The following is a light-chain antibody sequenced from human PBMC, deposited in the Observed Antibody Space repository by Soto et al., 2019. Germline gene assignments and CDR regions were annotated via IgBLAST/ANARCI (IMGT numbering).Light chain of an antibody. Sequence: QSALTQPASVSGSPGQSITISCTGTSRDVGGYNYVSWYQQHPGKAPKVMIYEVSNRPSGVSSRFSGSKSGNTASLTISGLQADDEADYYCSSYTSSSTVVFGVGTKVTVL. CDR3: SSYTSSSTVV. CDR1: SRDVGGYNY. J-gene: IGLJ1*01. V-gene: IGLV2-14*01. CDR2: EVS.